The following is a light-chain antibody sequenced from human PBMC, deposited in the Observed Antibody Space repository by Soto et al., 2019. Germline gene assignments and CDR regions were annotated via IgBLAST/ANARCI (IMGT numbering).Light chain of an antibody. V-gene: IGKV1-39*01. Sequence: DIQMTQSPSSLSASVGDTVTITCRASQSISVHLNWYQQKGGKDPKLLIYAASNLYSGVPSRLSGSESDTDFALTISSLQPEDFATYYCQQSYITPYTFGQGTRLEIK. J-gene: IGKJ2*01. CDR2: AAS. CDR1: QSISVH. CDR3: QQSYITPYT.